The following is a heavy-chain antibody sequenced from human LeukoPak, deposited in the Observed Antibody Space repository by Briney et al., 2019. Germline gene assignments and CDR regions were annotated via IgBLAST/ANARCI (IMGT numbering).Heavy chain of an antibody. D-gene: IGHD3-16*01. CDR3: VRGGGSFDS. Sequence: PGGSLRLSCAASGFTSSVFWMSWVRQAPTKGLEWVANIKYDGSDKRYVDSVKGRFTVSRDNANNSLYLKMNSLRAEDTAVYYCVRGGGSFDSWGQGTLVTVSS. CDR2: IKYDGSDK. V-gene: IGHV3-7*04. CDR1: GFTSSVFW. J-gene: IGHJ4*02.